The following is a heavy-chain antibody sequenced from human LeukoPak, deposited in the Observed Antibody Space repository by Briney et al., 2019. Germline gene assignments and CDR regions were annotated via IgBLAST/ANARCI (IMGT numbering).Heavy chain of an antibody. CDR2: IYYSGST. Sequence: PSETLSLTCTVSGGSISSYYWSWIRQPPGKGLEWIGYIYYSGSTNYNPSLKSRVTISVDTSKNQFSLKLSSVTAADTAVYYCASSRGYCSSTSCLERYGYWGQGTLVTVSS. CDR3: ASSRGYCSSTSCLERYGY. CDR1: GGSISSYY. J-gene: IGHJ4*02. V-gene: IGHV4-59*08. D-gene: IGHD2-2*01.